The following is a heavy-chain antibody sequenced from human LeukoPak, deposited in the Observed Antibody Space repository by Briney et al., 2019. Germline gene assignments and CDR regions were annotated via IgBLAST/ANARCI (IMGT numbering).Heavy chain of an antibody. CDR2: IYYSGST. Sequence: SETLSLTCTVSGGSISSSSYYWGWIRQPPGKGLEWIGSIYYSGSTYYNPSLKSRVTISVDTSKNQFSLKLSSVTAANTAVYYCARDAAQLYYYGSGSPLNWFDPWGQGTLVTVSS. V-gene: IGHV4-39*07. CDR1: GGSISSSSYY. CDR3: ARDAAQLYYYGSGSPLNWFDP. J-gene: IGHJ5*02. D-gene: IGHD3-10*01.